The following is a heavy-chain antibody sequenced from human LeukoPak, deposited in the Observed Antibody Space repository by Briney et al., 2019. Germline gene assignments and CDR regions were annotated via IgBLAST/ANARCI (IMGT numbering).Heavy chain of an antibody. V-gene: IGHV4-38-2*01. CDR3: ARGDVDIVATIFGY. Sequence: SETLSLTCAVSGYSISSGYYWGWIRQPPGKGLEWIGSIYHSGSTYYNPSLKSRVTISVDTSKNQFSLKLSSVTAADTAVYYCARGDVDIVATIFGYWGQGTLVTVSS. CDR1: GYSISSGYY. CDR2: IYHSGST. D-gene: IGHD5-12*01. J-gene: IGHJ4*02.